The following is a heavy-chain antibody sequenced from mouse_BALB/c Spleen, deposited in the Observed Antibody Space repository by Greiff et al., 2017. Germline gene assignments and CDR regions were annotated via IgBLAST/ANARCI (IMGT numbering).Heavy chain of an antibody. J-gene: IGHJ4*01. CDR2: IRSKSNNYAT. Sequence: GGGLVQPKGSLKLSCAASGFTFNTNAMNWVRQAPGKGLEWVARIRSKSNNYATYYADSVKDRFTISRDDSQSMLYLQMNNLKTEDTAMYYCVREGAIYYDYPYAMDYWGQGTSVTVSS. V-gene: IGHV10S3*01. CDR3: VREGAIYYDYPYAMDY. CDR1: GFTFNTNA. D-gene: IGHD2-4*01.